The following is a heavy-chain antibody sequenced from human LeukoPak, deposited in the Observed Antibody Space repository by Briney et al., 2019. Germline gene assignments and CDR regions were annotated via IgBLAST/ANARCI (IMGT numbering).Heavy chain of an antibody. J-gene: IGHJ4*02. D-gene: IGHD1-26*01. V-gene: IGHV4-59*12. CDR1: GGSISSYY. Sequence: PSETLSLTCTVSGGSISSYYWSWIRQPPGKGLEWIGYIYYSGSTNYNPSLKSRVTMSVDTSKNQFSLKLSSVTAADTAVYYCARDVVGATSGLDYWGQGTLVTVSS. CDR2: IYYSGST. CDR3: ARDVVGATSGLDY.